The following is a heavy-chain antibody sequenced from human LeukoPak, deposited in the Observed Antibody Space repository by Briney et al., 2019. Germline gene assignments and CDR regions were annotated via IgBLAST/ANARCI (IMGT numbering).Heavy chain of an antibody. J-gene: IGHJ5*02. CDR3: ARANGYDFWSGYYLSSDWFDP. CDR2: IYYSGST. V-gene: IGHV4-59*11. CDR1: GGSISSHY. Sequence: SETLSLTCTVSGGSISSHYWSWIRQPPGKGLEWIGYIYYSGSTNYNPSLKSRVTISVDTSKNQSSLKLSSVTAADTAVYYCARANGYDFWSGYYLSSDWFDPWGQGTLVTVSS. D-gene: IGHD3-3*01.